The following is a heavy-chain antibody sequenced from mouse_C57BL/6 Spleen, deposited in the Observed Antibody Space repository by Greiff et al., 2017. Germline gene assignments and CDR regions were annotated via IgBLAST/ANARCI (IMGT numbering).Heavy chain of an antibody. D-gene: IGHD4-1*01. CDR3: ATRGEVNWPFDY. J-gene: IGHJ2*01. CDR1: GYTFTEYT. CDR2: FYPGSGSI. V-gene: IGHV1-62-2*01. Sequence: VQLQQSGAELVKPGASVKLSCTASGYTFTEYTIHWVKQRSGQGLEWIGWFYPGSGSIKYNAKFQDKAPMTADKTSTTVYMELSRLTSEDSAVYFCATRGEVNWPFDYWGQGTTLTVSS.